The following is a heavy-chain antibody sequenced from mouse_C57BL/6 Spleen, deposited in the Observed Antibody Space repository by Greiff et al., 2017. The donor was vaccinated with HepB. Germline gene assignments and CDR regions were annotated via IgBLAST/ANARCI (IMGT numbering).Heavy chain of an antibody. CDR1: GFTFSDAW. J-gene: IGHJ1*03. CDR2: IRNKANNHAT. V-gene: IGHV6-6*01. CDR3: TRVPGPYYYGSSWYFDV. Sequence: EVQLVESGGGLVQPGGSMKLSCAASGFTFSDAWMDWVRQSPEKGLEWVAEIRNKANNHATYYAESVKGRFTISRDDSKSSVYLQMNSVRAEDTGIYYCTRVPGPYYYGSSWYFDVWGTGTTVTVSS. D-gene: IGHD1-1*01.